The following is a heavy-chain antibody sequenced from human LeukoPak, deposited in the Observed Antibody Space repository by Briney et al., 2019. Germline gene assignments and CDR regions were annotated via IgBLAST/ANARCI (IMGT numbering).Heavy chain of an antibody. J-gene: IGHJ4*02. CDR3: ARHADGSYSY. Sequence: SETLSLTCTVSGGSITSYSWSWIRQPPGKGLEWIGYIYYSGGTNYNPSLKSRVTISLDTSKNQFSLRLSSVTAADTAVYYCARHADGSYSYWGQGTLVIVSS. V-gene: IGHV4-59*08. CDR2: IYYSGGT. CDR1: GGSITSYS. D-gene: IGHD1-26*01.